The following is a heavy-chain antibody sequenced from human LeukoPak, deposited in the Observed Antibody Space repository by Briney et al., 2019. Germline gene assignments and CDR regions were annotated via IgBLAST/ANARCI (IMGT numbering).Heavy chain of an antibody. D-gene: IGHD3-16*02. CDR3: ARGRLHDYVWGSYRYDAFDI. J-gene: IGHJ3*02. V-gene: IGHV3-23*01. Sequence: GGSLRLSCAASGFTFSSYAMSWVRQAPGKGLEWVSAISGSGGSTYYADSVKGRFTISRDNSKNTLYLQMNSLRAEDTAVYYCARGRLHDYVWGSYRYDAFDIWGQGTMVTVSS. CDR1: GFTFSSYA. CDR2: ISGSGGST.